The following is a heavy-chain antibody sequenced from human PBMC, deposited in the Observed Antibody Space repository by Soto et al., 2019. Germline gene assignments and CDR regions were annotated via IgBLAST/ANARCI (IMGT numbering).Heavy chain of an antibody. Sequence: QVQLVESGGGVVQPGRSLRLSCAASGFTFSSYAMHWVRQAPGKGLEWVAVISYDGSNKYYADSVKGRFTISRDNSKNTLYLQMNSLRAEDTAVYYCARDRRWEPPRDYYYYYGMDVWGQGTTVTVSS. CDR3: ARDRRWEPPRDYYYYYGMDV. CDR2: ISYDGSNK. CDR1: GFTFSSYA. V-gene: IGHV3-30-3*01. D-gene: IGHD1-26*01. J-gene: IGHJ6*02.